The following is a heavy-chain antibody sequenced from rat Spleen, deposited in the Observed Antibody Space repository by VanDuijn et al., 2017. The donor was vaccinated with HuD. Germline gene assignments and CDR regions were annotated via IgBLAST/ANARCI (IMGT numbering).Heavy chain of an antibody. Sequence: EVQLVESGGGLVQPGRSLKISCTASGFIFRKYDMAWVRQAPTKGLEWVASISPSGGSTYYRDSVKGRFIVSRDNAKTTLYLQMDSLRSEDTAAYYCARRYYSGSYYFDYWGQGVMVTVSS. D-gene: IGHD1-1*01. CDR2: ISPSGGST. J-gene: IGHJ2*01. CDR1: GFIFRKYD. CDR3: ARRYYSGSYYFDY. V-gene: IGHV5-25*01.